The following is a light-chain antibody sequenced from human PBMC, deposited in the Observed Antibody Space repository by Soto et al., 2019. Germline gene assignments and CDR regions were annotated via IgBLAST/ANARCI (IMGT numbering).Light chain of an antibody. Sequence: EIVLTQSPATLSLSPGERATLSCRASQSVSSYLAWYQQKPGQAPRLLIYDASNRATGIPARFSGSGSGTAFTLTISSLEPEDFAVYYCQQRSNGLTFGGGTKVDIK. V-gene: IGKV3-11*01. CDR1: QSVSSY. CDR3: QQRSNGLT. CDR2: DAS. J-gene: IGKJ4*01.